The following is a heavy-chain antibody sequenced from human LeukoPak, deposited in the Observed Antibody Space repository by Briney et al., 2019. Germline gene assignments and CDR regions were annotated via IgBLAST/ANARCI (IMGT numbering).Heavy chain of an antibody. CDR1: GFTFSDYY. D-gene: IGHD1-14*01. CDR2: ISSSGSTI. V-gene: IGHV3-11*01. J-gene: IGHJ6*03. Sequence: GRSLRLSCAASGFTFSDYYMSWIRQAPGKGLEWVSYISSSGSTIYYADSVKGRFTISRDNAKNSLYLQMNSLRAEDTAVYYCARNHGDLYYYYYMDVWGKGTTVTVSS. CDR3: ARNHGDLYYYYYMDV.